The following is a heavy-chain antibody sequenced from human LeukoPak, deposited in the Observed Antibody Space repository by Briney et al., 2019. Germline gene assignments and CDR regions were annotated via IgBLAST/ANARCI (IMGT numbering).Heavy chain of an antibody. Sequence: GGSLGLSCAASGFTFNTYAMTWVRQALGKGLEWVSGISSNGDSTYYADSVKGRFTISRDNSKNTLYLQMNSPRAEDTAVYYCAKYERQVVTAILDYYYYMDVWGKGTTVTVSS. J-gene: IGHJ6*03. V-gene: IGHV3-23*01. CDR1: GFTFNTYA. CDR2: ISSNGDST. D-gene: IGHD2-21*02. CDR3: AKYERQVVTAILDYYYYMDV.